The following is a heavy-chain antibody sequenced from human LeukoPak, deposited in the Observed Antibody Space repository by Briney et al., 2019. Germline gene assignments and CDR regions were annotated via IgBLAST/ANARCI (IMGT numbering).Heavy chain of an antibody. V-gene: IGHV1-8*01. Sequence: ASVKVSCEASGYTFTSYDINWVRQATGQGLEWMGWMNPNSGNTGYAQKFQGRVTMTRNTSISTAYMELSSLRSEDTAVYYCARRLDYGLYYYYYGMDVWGQGTTVTVSS. D-gene: IGHD4/OR15-4a*01. J-gene: IGHJ6*02. CDR2: MNPNSGNT. CDR1: GYTFTSYD. CDR3: ARRLDYGLYYYYYGMDV.